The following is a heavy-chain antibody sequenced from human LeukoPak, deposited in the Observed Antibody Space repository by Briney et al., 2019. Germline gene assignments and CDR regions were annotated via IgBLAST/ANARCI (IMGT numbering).Heavy chain of an antibody. CDR1: GYTFTSYG. D-gene: IGHD6-13*01. Sequence: ASVKVSCKASGYTFTSYGISWVRQAPGQGLEWMGWISAYNGNTNYAQKLQGRVTMTRDTSTSTAYMELRSLRSDDTAVYYCERFKKAAAGESYDYWGQGTLVTVSS. J-gene: IGHJ4*02. CDR2: ISAYNGNT. V-gene: IGHV1-18*01. CDR3: ERFKKAAAGESYDY.